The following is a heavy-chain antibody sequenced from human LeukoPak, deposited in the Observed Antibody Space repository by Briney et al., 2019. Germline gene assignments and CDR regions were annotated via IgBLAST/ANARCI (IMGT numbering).Heavy chain of an antibody. Sequence: GGSLRLSCAASGFTFSSYPMNWVRQAPGKGLEWISYIGSGNSPIYYADSVKGRFTISRDNAKDSLYLQMNSLRAEDTAIYYCVRVRDGSGYLFDYWGQGSLVIVSS. CDR1: GFTFSSYP. J-gene: IGHJ4*02. V-gene: IGHV3-48*01. CDR3: VRVRDGSGYLFDY. D-gene: IGHD5-18*01. CDR2: IGSGNSPI.